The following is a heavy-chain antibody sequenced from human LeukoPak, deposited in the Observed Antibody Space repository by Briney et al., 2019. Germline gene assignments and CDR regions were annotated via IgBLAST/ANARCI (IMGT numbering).Heavy chain of an antibody. V-gene: IGHV3-15*01. CDR2: IKSKTDGGTT. D-gene: IGHD3-16*02. Sequence: RGSLRLSCAASGFTFSNAWMSWVRQAPGKGLEWVGRIKSKTDGGTTDYAAPVKGRFTISRDDSKNTLYLQMNSLKTEDTAVYYCTTGNDYVWGSYRIDYWGQGTLVTVSS. CDR3: TTGNDYVWGSYRIDY. J-gene: IGHJ4*02. CDR1: GFTFSNAW.